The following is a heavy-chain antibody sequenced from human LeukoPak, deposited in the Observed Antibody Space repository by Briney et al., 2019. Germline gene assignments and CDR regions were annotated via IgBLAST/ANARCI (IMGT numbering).Heavy chain of an antibody. J-gene: IGHJ4*02. V-gene: IGHV4-59*08. CDR3: ARHPFATPFDY. Sequence: SETLSLTCTVSGDSVSGVYWSWIRQPPGKGLEWIGYVYYSGDANYNPSLKSRVTMSLDTSKNQVSLRLSSVTAADTAVYYCARHPFATPFDYWGRGTLLTVSS. D-gene: IGHD2-15*01. CDR2: VYYSGDA. CDR1: GDSVSGVY.